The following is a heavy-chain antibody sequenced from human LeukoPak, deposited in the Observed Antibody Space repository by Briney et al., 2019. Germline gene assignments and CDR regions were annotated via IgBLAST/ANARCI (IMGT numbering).Heavy chain of an antibody. J-gene: IGHJ4*02. CDR3: VRPSLLVLGSSIGLFDY. V-gene: IGHV5-51*01. D-gene: IGHD3-3*02. CDR1: GYNFNIYS. CDR2: IYPGDPDT. Sequence: PGEYLKISCKGSGYNFNIYSIGWVRQMPGKGLEWMGIIYPGDPDTRYSPSFQGQVTISADKSISTAYLQWSSLKASDTAMYYCVRPSLLVLGSSIGLFDYWGQGTQVTVSS.